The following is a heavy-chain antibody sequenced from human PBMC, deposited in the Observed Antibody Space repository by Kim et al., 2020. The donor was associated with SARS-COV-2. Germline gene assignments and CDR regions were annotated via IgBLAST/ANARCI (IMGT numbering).Heavy chain of an antibody. Sequence: GGSLRLSCAASGFTFSSSAMTWVRQAPGKGLEWVSTISGTGACVYYADSVEGRFTISRDNSKNTLYLQMSSLRAEDTAVYYCASRGIPTAGRRYFDPWGHGTLVTVSS. CDR2: ISGTGACV. CDR3: ASRGIPTAGRRYFDP. D-gene: IGHD6-6*01. J-gene: IGHJ5*02. V-gene: IGHV3-23*01. CDR1: GFTFSSSA.